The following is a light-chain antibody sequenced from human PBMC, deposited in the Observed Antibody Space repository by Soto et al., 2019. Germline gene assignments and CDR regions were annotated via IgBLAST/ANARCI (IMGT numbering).Light chain of an antibody. Sequence: DIQMTQSPSTLSASVGDRVTITCRASQSISSWLAWYQQKPGKAPKLLIYKASSLESGVPSRFSGSGSGTEFTLTISSLQPHDFATYYCQQDNSYSPYPVGQGTKQDIK. CDR3: QQDNSYSPYP. V-gene: IGKV1-5*03. CDR1: QSISSW. CDR2: KAS. J-gene: IGKJ2*01.